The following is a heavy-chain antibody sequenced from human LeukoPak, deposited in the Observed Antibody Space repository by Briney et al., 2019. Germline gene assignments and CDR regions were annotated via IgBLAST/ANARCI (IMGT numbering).Heavy chain of an antibody. Sequence: GGSLRLSCAASGFTFSSYAMSWVRQAPGKGLEWVSAISGSGGSTYYADSVKGRFTISRDNAKKLLYLQMDSLRAEDTAVYYCATKVPGTSHFSSWGQGALVTVSS. CDR2: ISGSGGST. D-gene: IGHD3-3*02. CDR1: GFTFSSYA. J-gene: IGHJ4*02. CDR3: ATKVPGTSHFSS. V-gene: IGHV3-23*01.